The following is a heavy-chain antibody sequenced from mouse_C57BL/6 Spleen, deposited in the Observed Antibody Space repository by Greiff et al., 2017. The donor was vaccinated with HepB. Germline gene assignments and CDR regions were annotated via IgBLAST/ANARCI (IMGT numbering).Heavy chain of an antibody. CDR2: INPSSGYT. J-gene: IGHJ2*01. CDR1: GYTFTSYW. D-gene: IGHD3-2*02. Sequence: QVQLKESGAELAKPGASVKLSCKASGYTFTSYWMHWVKQRPGQGLEWIGYINPSSGYTKYNQKFKDKATLTADKSSSTAYMQLSSLTYGDSAVYYCARSGTAQALYFDYWGQGTTLTVSS. V-gene: IGHV1-7*01. CDR3: ARSGTAQALYFDY.